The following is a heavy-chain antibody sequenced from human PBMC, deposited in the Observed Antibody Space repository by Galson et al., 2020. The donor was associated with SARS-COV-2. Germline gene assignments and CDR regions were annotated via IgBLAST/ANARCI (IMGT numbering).Heavy chain of an antibody. Sequence: SETLSHTCTVSGGSISSGSYYWSWIRQPAAKGLEWIGRIYTSGSTNYNPSLKSRVTISVDTSKNQFSLKLSSVTAADTAVYYCAREIRVVVTAILDYWGQGTLVTVSS. CDR2: IYTSGST. CDR1: GGSISSGSYY. CDR3: AREIRVVVTAILDY. J-gene: IGHJ4*02. D-gene: IGHD2-21*02. V-gene: IGHV4-61*02.